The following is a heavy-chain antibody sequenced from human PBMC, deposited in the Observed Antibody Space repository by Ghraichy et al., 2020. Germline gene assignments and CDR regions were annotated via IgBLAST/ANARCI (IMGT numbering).Heavy chain of an antibody. J-gene: IGHJ4*02. CDR3: AKESTTGVDFDC. V-gene: IGHV3-23*01. CDR1: GFTFSDYA. CDR2: ISGSGGST. Sequence: GSLRLSCAASGFTFSDYAMSWVRQAPGKGLEWVSAISGSGGSTYYRDSVKGRFTISRDNSRSTLYLQMGSLRAEDTAVYYCAKESTTGVDFDCWGQGTMVTVSS. D-gene: IGHD1-1*01.